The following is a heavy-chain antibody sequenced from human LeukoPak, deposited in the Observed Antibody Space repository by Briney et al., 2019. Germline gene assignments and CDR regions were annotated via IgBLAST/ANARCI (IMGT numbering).Heavy chain of an antibody. CDR3: AGKKTSFGELLYGMDV. V-gene: IGHV4-61*01. Sequence: PSETLSLTCTVSGGSVSSGSYYWSWIRQPPGKGLEWIGYVYYVGSANYNPSLKSRVTISVDMSKNQYSLKLTSVTTADTAVYYCAGKKTSFGELLYGMDVWGQGTTVAVSS. D-gene: IGHD3-10*01. CDR2: VYYVGSA. CDR1: GGSVSSGSYY. J-gene: IGHJ6*02.